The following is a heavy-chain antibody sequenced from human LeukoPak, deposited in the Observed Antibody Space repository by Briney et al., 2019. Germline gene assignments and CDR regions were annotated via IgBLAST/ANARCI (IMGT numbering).Heavy chain of an antibody. CDR2: INPNSGGT. CDR1: GYTFTGYY. CDR3: AREASRDGYNSYNWFDP. J-gene: IGHJ5*02. D-gene: IGHD5-24*01. V-gene: IGHV1-2*02. Sequence: GASVKVSCKASGYTFTGYYMHWVRQAPGQGLEWMGWINPNSGGTNYAQKFQGRVTMTRDTSISTAYMELSSLRSEDTAVYYCAREASRDGYNSYNWFDPWGQGTLVTVSS.